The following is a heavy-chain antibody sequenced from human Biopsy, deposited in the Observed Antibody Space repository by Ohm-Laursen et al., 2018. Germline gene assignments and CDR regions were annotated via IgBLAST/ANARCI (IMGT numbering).Heavy chain of an antibody. Sequence: SVKVSCKASEYTFTNYGVNWVRQAPGQGLEWLGGNIPNLGTANYAQKFQGRVTVAADTSTSTAAMELRSPRSDVTDVYYCASKLTGYFHHWGQGTLVTVSS. D-gene: IGHD3-9*01. CDR2: NIPNLGTA. J-gene: IGHJ1*01. V-gene: IGHV1-69*06. CDR1: EYTFTNYG. CDR3: ASKLTGYFHH.